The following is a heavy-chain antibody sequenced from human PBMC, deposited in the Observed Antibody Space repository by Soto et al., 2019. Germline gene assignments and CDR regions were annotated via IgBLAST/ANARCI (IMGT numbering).Heavy chain of an antibody. D-gene: IGHD2-15*01. CDR3: ARDYGSGGNCYLFDY. J-gene: IGHJ4*02. CDR2: ISSSGSTI. V-gene: IGHV3-11*01. Sequence: GAQRLSCAASGLNFSNYYMCWIHQDQGKGLEWVSYISSSGSTIYYADSVKGRFTISRDNAKNSLYLQMNSLRAEDTAVYYCARDYGSGGNCYLFDYWGQGTLVTVSS. CDR1: GLNFSNYY.